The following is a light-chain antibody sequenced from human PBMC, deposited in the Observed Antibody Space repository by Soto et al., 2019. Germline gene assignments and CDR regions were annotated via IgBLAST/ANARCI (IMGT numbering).Light chain of an antibody. Sequence: QAVVTQPPSASGTPGQRVTISCSGSSYNIGSNPVNWYQRLPGTAPKLLMFTDSQGPSGVPDRFSGSKFGTSASLAISGLQSEDEGEYFCAAWDDSLNGPVFGGGTKVTVL. CDR2: TDS. CDR1: SYNIGSNP. CDR3: AAWDDSLNGPV. J-gene: IGLJ2*01. V-gene: IGLV1-44*01.